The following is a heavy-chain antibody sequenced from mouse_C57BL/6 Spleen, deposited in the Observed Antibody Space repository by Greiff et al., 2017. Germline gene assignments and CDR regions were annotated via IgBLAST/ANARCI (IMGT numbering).Heavy chain of an antibody. Sequence: QVQLQQSGAELVRPGASVKLSCKASGYTFTDYYINWVKQRPGQGLEWIARIYPGSGNTYYNEKFKGKATLTAEKSSSTAYMQLSSLTSEDSAVYFCARSHSNYGFAYWGQGTLVTVSA. D-gene: IGHD2-5*01. J-gene: IGHJ3*01. CDR3: ARSHSNYGFAY. CDR1: GYTFTDYY. V-gene: IGHV1-76*01. CDR2: IYPGSGNT.